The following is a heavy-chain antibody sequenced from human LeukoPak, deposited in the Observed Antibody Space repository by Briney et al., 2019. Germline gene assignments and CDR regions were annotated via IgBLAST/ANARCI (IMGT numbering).Heavy chain of an antibody. D-gene: IGHD3-22*01. CDR3: ARVSSGYYPLIDY. V-gene: IGHV4-59*01. CDR1: GGSFSGYY. CDR2: IYYSGST. Sequence: SETLSLTCAVYGGSFSGYYWSWIRQPPGKGLEWIGYIYYSGSTNYNPSLKSRVTISVDTSKNQFSLKLSSVTAADTAVYYCARVSSGYYPLIDYWGQGTLVTVSS. J-gene: IGHJ4*02.